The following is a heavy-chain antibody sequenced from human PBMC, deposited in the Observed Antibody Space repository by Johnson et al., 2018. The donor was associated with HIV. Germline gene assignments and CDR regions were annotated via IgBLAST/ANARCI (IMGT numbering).Heavy chain of an antibody. V-gene: IGHV3-7*01. CDR3: SKDSRYSYGPDAFDI. CDR2: INQDGGAN. Sequence: VQLVESGGGLVQPGGSLRLSCAASGFTFSSYWMSWVRQVPGKGLEWVANINQDGGANFFVSSVKGRFTLSRDNARSSLFLQMNSLRVEDTAVYYCSKDSRYSYGPDAFDIWGQGTMVTVSS. D-gene: IGHD5-18*01. CDR1: GFTFSSYW. J-gene: IGHJ3*02.